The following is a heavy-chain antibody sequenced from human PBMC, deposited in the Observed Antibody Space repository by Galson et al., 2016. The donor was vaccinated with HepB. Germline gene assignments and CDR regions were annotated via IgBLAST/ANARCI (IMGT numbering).Heavy chain of an antibody. CDR3: ARYFYCGGDCHHFDY. V-gene: IGHV4-59*02. J-gene: IGHJ4*02. Sequence: SETLSLTCTVSGGSVSSYFWSWIRQPPGKGLEWIGYIFDSGSTNYSPSLKSRLTISVDTSKNQFSLKLSSVTAADTAVYYCARYFYCGGDCHHFDYWGQGTLVTVSS. CDR1: GGSVSSYF. D-gene: IGHD2-21*02. CDR2: IFDSGST.